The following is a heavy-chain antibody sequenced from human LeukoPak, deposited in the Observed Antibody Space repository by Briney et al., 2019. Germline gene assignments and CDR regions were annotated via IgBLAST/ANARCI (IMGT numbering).Heavy chain of an antibody. J-gene: IGHJ4*02. Sequence: GGSLRLSCAASGFTFSNYWMHWVRQVPGKGLVWVSRINNDGSSTSHADSVKGRFTISRDNAKNTLYLQMNSLRAEDTAVYYCARDMHYHDSSGFYHYWGQGTLVTVSS. CDR3: ARDMHYHDSSGFYHY. CDR2: INNDGSST. CDR1: GFTFSNYW. V-gene: IGHV3-74*01. D-gene: IGHD3-22*01.